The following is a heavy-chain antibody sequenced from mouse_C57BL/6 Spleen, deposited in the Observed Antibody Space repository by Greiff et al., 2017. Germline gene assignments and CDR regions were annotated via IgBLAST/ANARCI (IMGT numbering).Heavy chain of an antibody. V-gene: IGHV5-17*01. J-gene: IGHJ4*01. CDR1: GFTFSDYG. CDR3: ARLGITKAMDY. Sequence: EVHLVESGGGLVKPGGSLKLSCAASGFTFSDYGMHWVRQAPEKGLEWVAYISSGSSTIYYADTVKGRFTISRDNAKNTLFLQMTSLRSEDTAMYYCARLGITKAMDYWGQGTSVTVSS. CDR2: ISSGSSTI. D-gene: IGHD2-4*01.